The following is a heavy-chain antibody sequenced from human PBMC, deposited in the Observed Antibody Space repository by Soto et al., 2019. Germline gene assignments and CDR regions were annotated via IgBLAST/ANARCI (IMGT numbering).Heavy chain of an antibody. CDR2: INHSVST. CDR1: GGSFSGYY. Sequence: SETLSLSCAVYGGSFSGYYWSWIRQPPGNGLEWIGEINHSVSTNYNPSLKSRVTISVDTSKNQFSLKLSSVTAADTAVYYCARMVVPAATLYFDYWGQGTLVTVSS. V-gene: IGHV4-34*01. J-gene: IGHJ4*02. D-gene: IGHD2-2*01. CDR3: ARMVVPAATLYFDY.